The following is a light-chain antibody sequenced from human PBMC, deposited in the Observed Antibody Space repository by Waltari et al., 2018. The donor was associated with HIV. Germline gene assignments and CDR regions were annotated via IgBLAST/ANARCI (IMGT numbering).Light chain of an antibody. CDR3: ATWDDSLDGPM. Sequence: QSVLTQPPSASGPPGQRVTIPCSGSIPAIGSNTVNRYQQLPGTAPKLLIYSNDQRPSGVPDRFSGSKSGTSASLAISGLRSEDEADYYCATWDDSLDGPMFGGGTKLTVL. J-gene: IGLJ3*02. CDR1: IPAIGSNT. CDR2: SND. V-gene: IGLV1-44*01.